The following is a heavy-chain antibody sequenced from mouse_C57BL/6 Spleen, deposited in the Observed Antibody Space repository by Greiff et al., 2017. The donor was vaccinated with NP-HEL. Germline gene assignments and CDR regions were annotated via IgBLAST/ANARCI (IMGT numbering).Heavy chain of an antibody. Sequence: EVMLVESGGGLVKPGGSLKLSCAASGFTFSSYTMSWVRQTPEKRLEWVATISGGGGNTYYPDSVKGRFTISRDNAKNTLYLQMSSLRSEDTALYYCARNCVNYGAMDYWGQGTSVTVSS. CDR2: ISGGGGNT. CDR1: GFTFSSYT. D-gene: IGHD2-1*01. J-gene: IGHJ4*01. V-gene: IGHV5-9*01. CDR3: ARNCVNYGAMDY.